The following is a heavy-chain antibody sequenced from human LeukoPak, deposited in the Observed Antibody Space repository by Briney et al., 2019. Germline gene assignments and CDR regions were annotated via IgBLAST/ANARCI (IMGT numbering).Heavy chain of an antibody. CDR3: ARLAAISGSDYPDD. CDR1: CVSISSYY. V-gene: IGHV4-59*08. Sequence: SDTLSLTCTVSCVSISSYYWSWIRQPPGKGLEWIGYIFYSGNTIYNPSLRSRVTISADTSKNHFSLRLRSVTAADTAVYYCARLAAISGSDYPDDWGQGTLVTVSS. CDR2: IFYSGNT. D-gene: IGHD1-26*01. J-gene: IGHJ4*02.